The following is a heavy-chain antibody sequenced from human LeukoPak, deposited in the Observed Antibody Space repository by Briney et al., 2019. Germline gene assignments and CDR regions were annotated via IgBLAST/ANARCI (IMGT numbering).Heavy chain of an antibody. D-gene: IGHD2-15*01. CDR1: GASISSGSYS. CDR2: IYNSGST. J-gene: IGHJ5*02. V-gene: IGHV4-61*02. CDR3: AREVVVVVAATRWFDP. Sequence: SQTLSLTCTVSGASISSGSYSWSWIRQPAGKGLEWIGRIYNSGSTNYNPSLKSRVTISVDTSKNQFSLKLSSVTAADTAVYYCAREVVVVVAATRWFDPWGQGTLVTVSS.